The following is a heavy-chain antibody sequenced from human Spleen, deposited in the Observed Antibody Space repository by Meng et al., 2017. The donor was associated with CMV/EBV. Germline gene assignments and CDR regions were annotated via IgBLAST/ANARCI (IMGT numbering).Heavy chain of an antibody. Sequence: FSTPGLSWVRQAPGEGLEWMGWISGQNGTTFPAHKFKARVTMSTDTSTNTGYMELRSLRSDDTAIYFCARARGSSNIEVVPASPLDYWGHGTLVTVSS. CDR1: FSTPG. CDR3: ARARGSSNIEVVPASPLDY. V-gene: IGHV1-18*01. D-gene: IGHD2-2*01. J-gene: IGHJ4*01. CDR2: ISGQNGTT.